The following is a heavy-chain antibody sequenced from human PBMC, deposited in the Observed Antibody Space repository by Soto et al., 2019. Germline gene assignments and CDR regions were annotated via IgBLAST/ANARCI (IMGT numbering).Heavy chain of an antibody. Sequence: VRLVESGGDLVQPGESLRLSCVASGFTFIDYYMNWVRQAPGKGLEWVSYISSTGKNIYYSDSVKGRFIVSRDNAKNSLFLQMNSLTVDDTAIYYCGRSHGAGSYWGRGTRVTVSS. CDR1: GFTFIDYY. V-gene: IGHV3-11*01. J-gene: IGHJ4*02. CDR3: GRSHGAGSY. D-gene: IGHD3-10*01. CDR2: ISSTGKNI.